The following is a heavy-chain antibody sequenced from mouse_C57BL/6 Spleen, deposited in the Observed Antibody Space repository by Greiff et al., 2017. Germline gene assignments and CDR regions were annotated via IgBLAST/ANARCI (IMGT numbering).Heavy chain of an antibody. V-gene: IGHV5-17*01. CDR3: ARDDGYPYYYAMDY. J-gene: IGHJ4*01. CDR2: ISSGSSTI. Sequence: EVHLVESGGGLVKPGGSLKLSCAASGFTFSDYGMHWVRQAPEKGLEWVTYISSGSSTIYYADTVKGRFTISRDNAKNTLFLQMTSLRSEDTAMYYCARDDGYPYYYAMDYWGQGTSVTVSS. CDR1: GFTFSDYG. D-gene: IGHD2-3*01.